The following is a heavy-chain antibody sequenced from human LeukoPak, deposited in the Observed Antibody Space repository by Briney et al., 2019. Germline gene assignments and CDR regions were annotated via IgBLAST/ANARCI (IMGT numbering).Heavy chain of an antibody. V-gene: IGHV3-23*01. Sequence: GGSLILSCAASGFTLSSYEMNWVRQAPGKGLEWVSAISGSGGSTYYADSVKGRFTISRDNSKNTLYLQMNSLRAEDTAVYYCAKEVVVSPLYYYYYYMDVWGKGTTVTVSS. CDR2: ISGSGGST. D-gene: IGHD3-22*01. CDR3: AKEVVVSPLYYYYYYMDV. CDR1: GFTLSSYE. J-gene: IGHJ6*03.